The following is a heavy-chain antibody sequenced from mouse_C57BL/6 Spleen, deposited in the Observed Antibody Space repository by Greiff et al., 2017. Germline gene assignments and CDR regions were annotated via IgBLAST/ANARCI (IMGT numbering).Heavy chain of an antibody. Sequence: QVQLQQPGAELVKPGASVKLSCKASGYTFTSYWMQWVKQRPGQGLEWIGEIDPSDSYTNYNQKFKGKATLTVDTSSSTAYMQLSSLTSEDSAVYYCAIRTNYYAMDYWGQGTSVTVSS. CDR2: IDPSDSYT. CDR3: AIRTNYYAMDY. V-gene: IGHV1-50*01. J-gene: IGHJ4*01. CDR1: GYTFTSYW.